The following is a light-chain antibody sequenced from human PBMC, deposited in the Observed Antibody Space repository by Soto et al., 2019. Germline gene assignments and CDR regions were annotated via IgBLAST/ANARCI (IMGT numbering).Light chain of an antibody. Sequence: EIVLTQSPGTLSLSPGERVTLSCRASQSVRSSYLAWYQQKPGQTPRLLIYGTSNRATGIPDRFSGSGSGTDFTLTISRLEPEDFAVYYCQQYNNWWTFGQGTKVDIK. CDR2: GTS. CDR3: QQYNNWWT. V-gene: IGKV3-20*01. J-gene: IGKJ1*01. CDR1: QSVRSSY.